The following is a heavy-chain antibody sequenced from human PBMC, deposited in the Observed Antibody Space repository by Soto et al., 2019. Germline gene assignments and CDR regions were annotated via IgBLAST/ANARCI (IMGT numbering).Heavy chain of an antibody. V-gene: IGHV1-69*13. J-gene: IGHJ4*02. CDR3: ARQFDYDSSGHYYAY. CDR1: GGTFSSHA. D-gene: IGHD3-22*01. CDR2: IIPMFATP. Sequence: SVKVSCKASGGTFSSHAISWVRQAPGQGLEWMGGIIPMFATPNYAEKFQGRLSITADESTTTVYMQLSSLRSQDTAVYYCARQFDYDSSGHYYAYWRQRTLVTVSS.